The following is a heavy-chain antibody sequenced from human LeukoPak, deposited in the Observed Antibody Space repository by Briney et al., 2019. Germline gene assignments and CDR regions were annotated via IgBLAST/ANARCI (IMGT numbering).Heavy chain of an antibody. D-gene: IGHD3-22*01. CDR1: GFTFSSYA. J-gene: IGHJ4*02. V-gene: IGHV3-23*01. Sequence: GGSPRLSCAASGFTFSSYAMSWVRQAPGKVLEWVSAISGSGGSTYYADSVKGRFTISRDNSKNTLYLQMNSLRAEDTAVYYCAKAVIVVDPFDYWGQGTLVTVSS. CDR2: ISGSGGST. CDR3: AKAVIVVDPFDY.